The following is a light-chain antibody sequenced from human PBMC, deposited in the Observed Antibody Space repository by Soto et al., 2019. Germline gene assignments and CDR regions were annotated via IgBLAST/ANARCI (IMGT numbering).Light chain of an antibody. CDR2: RAS. CDR1: KSVTSNY. CDR3: QQYGISPLT. V-gene: IGKV3-20*01. Sequence: GESPTLSCTASKSVTSNYLAWYQQKPGQAPSLLLYRASSRATGIPDRFSGSGSGTDFTLIISRLEPEDFAVYYCQQYGISPLTFGGGTKADIK. J-gene: IGKJ4*01.